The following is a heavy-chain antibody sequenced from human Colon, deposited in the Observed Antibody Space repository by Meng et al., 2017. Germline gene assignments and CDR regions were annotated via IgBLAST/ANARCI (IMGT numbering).Heavy chain of an antibody. D-gene: IGHD6-19*01. CDR1: GGSVTITGYY. Sequence: QLQASGPGLVRPSETLSLTCTVSGGSVTITGYYWSWIRQSPGKGLEWIGYIYYTGTTNYNPSLKSRVTISVDTSKNQFSLKLSSVTPADTAVYFCARDNLLTSGSRFCFDYWGQGALVTASS. J-gene: IGHJ4*02. V-gene: IGHV4-61*08. CDR2: IYYTGTT. CDR3: ARDNLLTSGSRFCFDY.